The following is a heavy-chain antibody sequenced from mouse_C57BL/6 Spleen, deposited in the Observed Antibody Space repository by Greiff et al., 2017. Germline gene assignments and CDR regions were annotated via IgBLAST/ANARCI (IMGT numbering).Heavy chain of an antibody. CDR3: ARRYYGSSLTGFDG. D-gene: IGHD1-1*01. Sequence: QVQLQQPGAELVMPGASVKLSCKASGYTFTSYWMHWVKQRPGQGLEWIGEIDPTDSYTNYNQKFKGKSTLTVDKSSSTAYMQLSSLTSEDSAVYYCARRYYGSSLTGFDGGGTGTTVTVST. CDR2: IDPTDSYT. V-gene: IGHV1-69*01. J-gene: IGHJ1*03. CDR1: GYTFTSYW.